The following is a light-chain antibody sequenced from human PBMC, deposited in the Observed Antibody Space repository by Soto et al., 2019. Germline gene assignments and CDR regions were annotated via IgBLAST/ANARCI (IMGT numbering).Light chain of an antibody. CDR1: SSNIGAGFD. CDR2: RNN. J-gene: IGLJ1*01. V-gene: IGLV1-47*01. CDR3: ATWDDSLNGFYV. Sequence: QSVLTQPPSVSGAPGQRVTISCTGSSSNIGAGFDVHWYHQIAGTAPKLLIYRNNQRPSGVPDRFSGSKSGTSASLAISGLRSDDEADYFCATWDDSLNGFYVFGTGTKVTVL.